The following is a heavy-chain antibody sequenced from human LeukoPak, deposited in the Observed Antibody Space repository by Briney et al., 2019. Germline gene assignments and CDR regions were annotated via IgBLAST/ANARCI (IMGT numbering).Heavy chain of an antibody. V-gene: IGHV1-2*02. CDR2: INPNSGGT. CDR1: GYTFTGYY. D-gene: IGHD2-15*01. J-gene: IGHJ4*02. CDR3: ARDGRPSGDIVVVVAATGGFDY. Sequence: ASVKVSYKASGYTFTGYYMHWVRQAPGQGLEWMGWINPNSGGTNYARKFQGRVTMTRDTSISTAYMELSRLRSDDTAVYYCARDGRPSGDIVVVVAATGGFDYWGQGTLVTVSS.